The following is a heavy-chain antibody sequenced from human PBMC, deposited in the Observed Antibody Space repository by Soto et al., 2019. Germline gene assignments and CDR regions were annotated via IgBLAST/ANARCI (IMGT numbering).Heavy chain of an antibody. D-gene: IGHD3-22*01. CDR1: GYSFAGYW. Sequence: GESLKISCKGSGYSFAGYWITWVRQKPGKGLEWMGRIDPSDSQTYYSPSFRGHVTISVTKSITTVFLQWSSLRASDTAMYYCARQIYDSDTGPNFQYYFDSWGQGTPVPVSS. J-gene: IGHJ4*02. CDR2: IDPSDSQT. V-gene: IGHV5-10-1*01. CDR3: ARQIYDSDTGPNFQYYFDS.